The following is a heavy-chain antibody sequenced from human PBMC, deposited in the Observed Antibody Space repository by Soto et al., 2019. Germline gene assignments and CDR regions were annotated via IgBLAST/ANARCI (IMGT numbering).Heavy chain of an antibody. CDR2: INYRGTT. CDR3: ARDAPGEAPY. CDR1: GGSITNGDYY. D-gene: IGHD2-2*01. J-gene: IGHJ4*02. Sequence: QVQLQESGPGLVRPSQTLSLTCTVSGGSITNGDYYWNWIRQHPGKGLEWIGDINYRGTTFYNPYLKCRVFISVETSKNQFSLNLSSVTAADTAVYFCARDAPGEAPYWGQGTLVTVSS. V-gene: IGHV4-31*03.